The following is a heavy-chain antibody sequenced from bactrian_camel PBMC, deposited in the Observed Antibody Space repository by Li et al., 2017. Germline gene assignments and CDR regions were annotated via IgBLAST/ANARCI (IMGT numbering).Heavy chain of an antibody. CDR1: GYTYNRYC. J-gene: IGHJ4*01. D-gene: IGHD3*01. CDR3: GTNKYCRGNACCNSDFSH. V-gene: IGHV3S26*01. CDR2: IDDDGNR. Sequence: HVQLVESGGGSVQAGGSLRLSCVISGYTYNRYCLAWFRQAPGKEREEVASIDDDGNRSYGDSVKGRFTISKDSAKNTLYLQMNNLKPEDTAMYYCGTNKYCRGNACCNSDFSHWGQGTQVTVS.